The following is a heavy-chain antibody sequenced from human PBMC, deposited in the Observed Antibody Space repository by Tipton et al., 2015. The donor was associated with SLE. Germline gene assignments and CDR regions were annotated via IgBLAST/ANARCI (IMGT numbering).Heavy chain of an antibody. CDR1: GGPTSSYY. Sequence: TLSLTCTVSGGPTSSYYWSWIRQPPGKGLEWITYIHYTRGINYNPSLKSRVTISMDTSRNQFSLTLSSVTAADTAVYFCARTLDGRRLFDSWGQGTQVTVSA. J-gene: IGHJ4*02. V-gene: IGHV4-59*01. CDR3: ARTLDGRRLFDS. CDR2: IHYTRGI. D-gene: IGHD3-16*01.